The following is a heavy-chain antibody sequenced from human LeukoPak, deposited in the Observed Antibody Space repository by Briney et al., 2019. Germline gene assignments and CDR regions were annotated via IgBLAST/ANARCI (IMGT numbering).Heavy chain of an antibody. J-gene: IGHJ3*02. CDR2: IYYSGST. Sequence: SETLSLTCTVSGGSISSYYWSWIRQPPGKGLEWIGYIYYSGSTNYNPSLKSRVTISVDTSKNQFSLKLSSVTAADTAVYYCAGECPIVGASGAFDIWGQGTMVTVSS. D-gene: IGHD1-26*01. CDR3: AGECPIVGASGAFDI. V-gene: IGHV4-59*01. CDR1: GGSISSYY.